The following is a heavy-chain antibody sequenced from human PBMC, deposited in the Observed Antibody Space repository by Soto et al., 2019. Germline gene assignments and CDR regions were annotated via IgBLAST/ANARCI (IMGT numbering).Heavy chain of an antibody. Sequence: SETLSLTCTVSGGSMSAYFWTWIRQPAGKRLEWIGRKSTGGSTDYNPSLKGRASMSVDTSKNQFSLSLISVTAADTALYYCARNLGSAAGWSFDVWGQGILVTVS. J-gene: IGHJ4*02. CDR1: GGSMSAYF. CDR2: KSTGGST. V-gene: IGHV4-4*07. CDR3: ARNLGSAAGWSFDV. D-gene: IGHD6-19*01.